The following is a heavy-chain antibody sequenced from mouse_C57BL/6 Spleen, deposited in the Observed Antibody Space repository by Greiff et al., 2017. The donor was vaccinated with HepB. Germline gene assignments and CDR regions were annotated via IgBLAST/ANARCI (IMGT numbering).Heavy chain of an antibody. J-gene: IGHJ3*01. Sequence: VKLQQPGAELVMPGASVKLSCKASGYTFTSYWMHWVKQRPGQGLEWIGEIDPSDSYTNYNQKFKGKSTLTVDKSSSTAYMQLSSLTSEDSAVYYCAKFTTSFAYWGQGTLVTVSA. D-gene: IGHD1-1*01. V-gene: IGHV1-69*01. CDR3: AKFTTSFAY. CDR1: GYTFTSYW. CDR2: IDPSDSYT.